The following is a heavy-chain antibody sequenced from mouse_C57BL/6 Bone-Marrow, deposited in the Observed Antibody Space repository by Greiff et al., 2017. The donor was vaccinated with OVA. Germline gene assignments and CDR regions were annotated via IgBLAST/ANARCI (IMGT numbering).Heavy chain of an antibody. V-gene: IGHV1-82*01. CDR3: ARHEDGYYASYFDY. J-gene: IGHJ2*01. CDR2: IYPGDGDT. CDR1: GYAFSSSW. Sequence: QVQLQQSGPELVKPGASVKISCKASGYAFSSSWMNWVKQRPGKGLEWIGRIYPGDGDTNYNGKFKGKATLTADKSSSTAYMQLSSLTSEDSAVYFGARHEDGYYASYFDYWGQVTTLTVSS. D-gene: IGHD2-3*01.